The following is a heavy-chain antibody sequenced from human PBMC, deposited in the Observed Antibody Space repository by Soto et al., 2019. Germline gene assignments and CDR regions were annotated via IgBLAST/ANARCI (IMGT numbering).Heavy chain of an antibody. J-gene: IGHJ6*02. CDR3: ASIPGYSYGYAPNDMNGMDV. CDR1: GYTLTELS. V-gene: IGHV1-24*01. D-gene: IGHD5-18*01. Sequence: ASVKVSCKVSGYTLTELSMHWVRQAPGKGLEWMGGFDPEDGETIYAQKFQGRVTMTEDTSTDTAYMELSSLRSEDTAVYYCASIPGYSYGYAPNDMNGMDVWGQGTTVTVSS. CDR2: FDPEDGET.